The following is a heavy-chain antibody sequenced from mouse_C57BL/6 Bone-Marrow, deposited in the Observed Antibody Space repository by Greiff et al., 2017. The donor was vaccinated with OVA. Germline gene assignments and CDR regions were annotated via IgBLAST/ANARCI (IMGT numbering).Heavy chain of an antibody. Sequence: VKLMESGAELVRPGTSVKVSCKASGYAFTNYLIEWVKQRPGQGLEWIGVINPGSGGTNYNEKFKGKATLTADKSSSTAYMQLSSLTSEDSAVYFCARGGYYPSYFDVWGTGTTVTVSS. CDR3: ARGGYYPSYFDV. CDR2: INPGSGGT. D-gene: IGHD1-1*01. CDR1: GYAFTNYL. V-gene: IGHV1-54*01. J-gene: IGHJ1*03.